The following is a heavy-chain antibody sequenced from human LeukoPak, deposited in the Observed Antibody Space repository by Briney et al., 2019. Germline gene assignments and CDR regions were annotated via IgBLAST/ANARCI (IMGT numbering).Heavy chain of an antibody. V-gene: IGHV4-59*01. J-gene: IGHJ4*02. CDR3: ASLDY. Sequence: PSETLSLTCTVSGGSISSYYWSWIRQPPGKGLEWIGYIYYNGNTNYNPSLKRRVTMSVDTSRNQFSLKLTSVTAAETAVYYCASLDYWGQGTLVTVSS. CDR2: IYYNGNT. CDR1: GGSISSYY.